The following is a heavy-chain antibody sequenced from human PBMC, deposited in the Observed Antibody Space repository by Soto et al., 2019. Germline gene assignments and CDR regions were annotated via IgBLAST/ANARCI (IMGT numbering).Heavy chain of an antibody. V-gene: IGHV4-59*08. D-gene: IGHD3-10*01. CDR3: AAHYGSGSYDY. CDR1: GGSISSYY. Sequence: SETLSLTCTVSGGSISSYYWSWIRQPPGKGLEWIGYIYYSGSTNYNPSLKSRVTISVDTSKNQFSLKLSSVTAADTAVYYCAAHYGSGSYDYWGQGTLVTVSS. J-gene: IGHJ4*02. CDR2: IYYSGST.